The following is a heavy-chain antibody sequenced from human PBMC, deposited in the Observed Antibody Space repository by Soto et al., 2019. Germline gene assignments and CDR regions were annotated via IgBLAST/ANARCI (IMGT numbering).Heavy chain of an antibody. CDR2: IFHGGNT. V-gene: IGHV4-38-2*01. CDR3: ARARWYDAFNV. CDR1: GFFISSGNY. D-gene: IGHD2-15*01. Sequence: SETLCLTXAVSGFFISSGNYWGWIRKPPGKGLEWIGSIFHGGNTYYNPSLKSRVTISVDMSKNQFSLKLNSVTAADTAVYYCARARWYDAFNVWGQGTVVTVSS. J-gene: IGHJ3*01.